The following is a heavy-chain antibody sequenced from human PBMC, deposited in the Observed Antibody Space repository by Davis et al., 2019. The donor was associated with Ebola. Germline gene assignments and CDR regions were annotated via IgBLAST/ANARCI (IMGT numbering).Heavy chain of an antibody. J-gene: IGHJ6*03. Sequence: ASVKVSCKASGYTFTGYYMHWVRQAPGQGLEWMGWINPNSGGTNYAQKFQGRVTMTRDTSISTAYMELSRLRSEDTAVYYCARDYYGSGRPYYYYYYYMDVWGKGTTVTVSS. CDR1: GYTFTGYY. V-gene: IGHV1-2*02. D-gene: IGHD3-10*01. CDR2: INPNSGGT. CDR3: ARDYYGSGRPYYYYYYYMDV.